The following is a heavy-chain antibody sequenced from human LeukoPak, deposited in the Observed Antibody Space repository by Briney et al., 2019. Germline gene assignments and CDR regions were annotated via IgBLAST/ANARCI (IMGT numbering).Heavy chain of an antibody. CDR3: ARPQEQWLVLAFDI. J-gene: IGHJ3*02. CDR2: ISSSGSTI. D-gene: IGHD6-19*01. V-gene: IGHV3-11*01. CDR1: GFTFSDYY. Sequence: PGGSLRLSCAASGFTFSDYYMSWIRQAPGKGLEWVSYISSSGSTIYYADSVKGRFTISRDNAKNSLYLQMNSLRAEDTAVYYCARPQEQWLVLAFDIWGQGTMVTVSS.